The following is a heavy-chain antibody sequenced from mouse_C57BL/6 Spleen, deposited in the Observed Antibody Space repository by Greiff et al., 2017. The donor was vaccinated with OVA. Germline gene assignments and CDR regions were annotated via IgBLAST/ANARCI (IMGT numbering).Heavy chain of an antibody. J-gene: IGHJ2*01. CDR1: GFTFSSYA. V-gene: IGHV5-4*01. CDR3: ARDGNYGDY. CDR2: ISDGGSYT. Sequence: EVKLVESGGGLVKPGGSLKLSCAASGFTFSSYAMSWVRQTPEKRLEWVATISDGGSYTYYPDNVKGRFTISRDNAKNNLYLQMSHLKSEDTAMYYCARDGNYGDYWGQGTTLTVSS. D-gene: IGHD2-1*01.